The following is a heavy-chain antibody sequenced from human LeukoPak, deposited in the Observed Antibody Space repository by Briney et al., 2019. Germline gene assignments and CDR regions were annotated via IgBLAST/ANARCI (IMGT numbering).Heavy chain of an antibody. CDR2: INGDGRNI. J-gene: IGHJ6*02. CDR3: TRDLMDYDVSTGLHHYYMNV. CDR1: GFIFKKYW. D-gene: IGHD3-9*01. V-gene: IGHV3-74*01. Sequence: GGSLRLSCAASGFIFKKYWMHWVRQDPRKGLVWVSRINGDGRNINYADSVRGRFTISRDNAKNTLYLQMNTLRVEDTAVYYCTRDLMDYDVSTGLHHYYMNVWGQGTTVTVSS.